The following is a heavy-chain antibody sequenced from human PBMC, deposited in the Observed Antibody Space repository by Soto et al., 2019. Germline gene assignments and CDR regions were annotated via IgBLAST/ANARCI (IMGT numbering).Heavy chain of an antibody. CDR1: GFTFDDYA. V-gene: IGHV3-9*01. D-gene: IGHD3-22*01. CDR2: ISWNSGSI. Sequence: GGSLRLSCAASGFTFDDYAMHWVRQAPGKGLKWVSGISWNSGSIGYADSVKGRFTISRDNAKNSLYLQMNSLRAEDTALYYCAKETTYYYDSSGYYSYYFDYWGRGTLVTVSS. CDR3: AKETTYYYDSSGYYSYYFDY. J-gene: IGHJ4*02.